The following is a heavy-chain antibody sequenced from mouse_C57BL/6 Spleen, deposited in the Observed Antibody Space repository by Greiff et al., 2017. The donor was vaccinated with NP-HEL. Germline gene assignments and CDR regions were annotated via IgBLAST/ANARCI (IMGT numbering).Heavy chain of an antibody. V-gene: IGHV1-26*01. J-gene: IGHJ2*01. CDR3: ARPSHYFDY. CDR2: INPNNGGT. Sequence: EVQLQQSGPELVKPGASVKISCKASGYTFTDYYMNWVKQSHGKSLEWIGDINPNNGGTSYNQKFKGKATLTVDKSSSTAYMELRSLTSEDSAVYYCARPSHYFDYWGQGTTLTVSS. CDR1: GYTFTDYY. D-gene: IGHD6-1*01.